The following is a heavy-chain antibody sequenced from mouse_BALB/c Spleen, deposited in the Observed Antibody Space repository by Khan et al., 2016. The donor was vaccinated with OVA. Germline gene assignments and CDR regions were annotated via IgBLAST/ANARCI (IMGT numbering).Heavy chain of an antibody. D-gene: IGHD2-4*01. CDR1: GFTFSDFY. CDR2: ISYGGGSS. CDR3: ARHDYDAIAY. V-gene: IGHV5-12*02. J-gene: IGHJ3*01. Sequence: EVELVESGGGLVQPGGSLKLSCATSGFTFSDFYMYWVRQTPEKRLEWVAYISYGGGSSYYPDTIKGRFTISRDNAKNTLYLQMSRLKSEDTAMYYCARHDYDAIAYWGQGTLVTVSA.